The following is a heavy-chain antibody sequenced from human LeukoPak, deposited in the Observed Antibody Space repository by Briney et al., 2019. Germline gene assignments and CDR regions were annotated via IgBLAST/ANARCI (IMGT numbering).Heavy chain of an antibody. D-gene: IGHD1-1*01. J-gene: IGHJ3*02. CDR2: IIPIFGTA. Sequence: ASVKVSCKASGGTFSSYAISWVRQAPGQGLEWMGGIIPIFGTANYAQKFQGRVTMTEDTSTDTAYMELSSLRSEDTAVYYCATLDWNHGAFDIWGQGTMVTVSS. CDR3: ATLDWNHGAFDI. CDR1: GGTFSSYA. V-gene: IGHV1-69*06.